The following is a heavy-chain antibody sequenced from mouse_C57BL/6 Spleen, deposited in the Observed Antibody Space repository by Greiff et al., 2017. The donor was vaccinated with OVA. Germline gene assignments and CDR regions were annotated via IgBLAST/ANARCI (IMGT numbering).Heavy chain of an antibody. CDR3: ARRGSSSAMDY. J-gene: IGHJ4*01. CDR1: GFTFSDYY. CDR2: ISNGGGST. V-gene: IGHV5-12*01. D-gene: IGHD1-1*01. Sequence: DVHLVESGGGLVQPGGSLKLSCAASGFTFSDYYMYWVRQTPEKRLEWVAYISNGGGSTYYPDTVKGRFTISRDNAKNTLYLQMSRLKSEDTAMYYCARRGSSSAMDYWGQGTSVTVSS.